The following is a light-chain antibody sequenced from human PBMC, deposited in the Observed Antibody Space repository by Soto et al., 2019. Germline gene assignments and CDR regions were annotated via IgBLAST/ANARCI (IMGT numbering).Light chain of an antibody. CDR3: QQYGSSGT. Sequence: EFVLTQSPVTLSLSPGERATLSCRGSRSVSNNYLAYYQKTPGQAPRLLIYGASNRATGIQDRFSGSGSGTDFTLTISRLEHEDFAVYYWQQYGSSGTFGQGTKVDIK. J-gene: IGKJ1*01. CDR2: GAS. CDR1: RSVSNNY. V-gene: IGKV3-20*01.